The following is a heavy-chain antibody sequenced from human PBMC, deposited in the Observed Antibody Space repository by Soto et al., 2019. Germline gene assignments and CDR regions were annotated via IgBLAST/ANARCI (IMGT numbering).Heavy chain of an antibody. CDR2: IYHSGST. D-gene: IGHD6-19*01. J-gene: IGHJ3*02. CDR3: ARLAVAGTNAFDI. V-gene: IGHV4-59*08. Sequence: SETLSLTCTVSGGSISRYYWSWIRQPPGKGLEWIGYIYHSGSTYYNPTLKSRVTISVDTSKNQFSLKLSSVTAADAAVYYCARLAVAGTNAFDIWGQGTMVTVS. CDR1: GGSISRYY.